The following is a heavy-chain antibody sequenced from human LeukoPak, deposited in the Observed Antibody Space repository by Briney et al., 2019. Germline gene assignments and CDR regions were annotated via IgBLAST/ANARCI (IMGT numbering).Heavy chain of an antibody. J-gene: IGHJ5*02. D-gene: IGHD5-18*01. CDR3: ARGSRYSLKNSFDP. V-gene: IGHV1-2*02. Sequence: ASVKVSCKASGYTYTGYYMHWVRQAPGQGLEWMGWINPNSGGTNYAQKFQGRVTMTRDTSISTAYMELSRLRSDDTALYYCARGSRYSLKNSFDPWGQGTLVTVSS. CDR1: GYTYTGYY. CDR2: INPNSGGT.